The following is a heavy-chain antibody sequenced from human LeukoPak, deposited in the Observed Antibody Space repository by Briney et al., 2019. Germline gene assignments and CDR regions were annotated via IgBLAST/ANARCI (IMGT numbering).Heavy chain of an antibody. CDR2: IYTAGRT. CDR3: ARDVTGNGGDWQFDL. J-gene: IGHJ2*01. V-gene: IGHV3-53*01. CDR1: GFAVSSHY. Sequence: GGSLRLSCAASGFAVSSHYVSWVRQAPGKGLEWVSIIYTAGRTYYADSVKGRFTISRDDSQNTVYLQMSSLRADDTAIYFCARDVTGNGGDWQFDLWGRGTLVTVAS. D-gene: IGHD3-16*01.